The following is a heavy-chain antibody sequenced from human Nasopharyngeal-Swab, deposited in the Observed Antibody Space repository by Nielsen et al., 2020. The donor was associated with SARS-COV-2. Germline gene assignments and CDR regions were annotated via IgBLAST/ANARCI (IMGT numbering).Heavy chain of an antibody. Sequence: WIRQPPGRGLEWIGEINHSESTNYNPSLKSRVTISVDTSKNQFSLKLSSVTAADTAVYYCARRTRYGITGTRGGFPVWGKGTTVTVSS. J-gene: IGHJ6*04. V-gene: IGHV4-34*01. CDR3: ARRTRYGITGTRGGFPV. D-gene: IGHD1-7*01. CDR2: INHSEST.